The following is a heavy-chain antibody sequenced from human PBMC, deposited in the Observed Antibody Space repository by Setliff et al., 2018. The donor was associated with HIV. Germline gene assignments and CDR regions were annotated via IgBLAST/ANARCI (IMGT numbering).Heavy chain of an antibody. Sequence: GGSLRLSCAASGFTFTNYWMSWVRQSPGKGLEWVANIHNYGSEKYYVDSVKGRFTISRDNTKNFLYLEMNSLRAEDTAVYYCAGSRGYFVQADWGQGTLVTVSS. CDR2: IHNYGSEK. CDR3: AGSRGYFVQAD. J-gene: IGHJ4*02. D-gene: IGHD1-1*01. V-gene: IGHV3-7*01. CDR1: GFTFTNYW.